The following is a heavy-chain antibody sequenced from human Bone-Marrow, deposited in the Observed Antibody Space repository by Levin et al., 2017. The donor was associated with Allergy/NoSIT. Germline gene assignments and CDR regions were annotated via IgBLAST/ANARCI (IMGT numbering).Heavy chain of an antibody. J-gene: IGHJ5*01. V-gene: IGHV3-30*19. CDR1: GFNVTKYG. CDR2: SSYDGDTV. CDR3: GRATYSSPTLLLGWFDL. D-gene: IGHD2-21*01. Sequence: GESLKISCAASGFNVTKYGMHWVRQTPGKGLEWLALSSYDGDTVYYTESVRGRFVISRDNSKRTLYLQMSGLRLDDTAMYYCGRATYSSPTLLLGWFDLWGPGTLVTVSS.